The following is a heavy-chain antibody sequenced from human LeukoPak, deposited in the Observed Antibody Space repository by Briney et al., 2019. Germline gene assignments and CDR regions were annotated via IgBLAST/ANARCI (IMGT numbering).Heavy chain of an antibody. CDR1: GFTFSSYA. CDR2: ISYDGSNK. D-gene: IGHD3-16*01. CDR3: ARGGPTEGYYFDY. V-gene: IGHV3-30-3*01. J-gene: IGHJ4*02. Sequence: VGSLRLSCAASGFTFSSYAMHWVRQAPGKGLEWVAVISYDGSNKYYADSVKGRFTISRDNSKNTLYLQMNSLRAEDTAVYYCARGGPTEGYYFDYWGQGTLVTVSS.